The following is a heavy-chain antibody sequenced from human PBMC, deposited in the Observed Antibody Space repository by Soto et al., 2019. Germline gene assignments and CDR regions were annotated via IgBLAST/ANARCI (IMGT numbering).Heavy chain of an antibody. CDR1: GGSISSYY. CDR3: ARGIETLDY. CDR2: IYYSGST. J-gene: IGHJ4*02. Sequence: SETLSLTCTVSGGSISSYYWSWIRQPPGKGLEWIGYIYYSGSTNYNPSFKSRVTISVDTSKNQFSLKLSSVTAADTAVDYCARGIETLDYWGQGTLVTVSS. V-gene: IGHV4-59*01.